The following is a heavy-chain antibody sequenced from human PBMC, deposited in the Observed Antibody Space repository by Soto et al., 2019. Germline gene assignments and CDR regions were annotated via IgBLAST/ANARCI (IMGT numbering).Heavy chain of an antibody. D-gene: IGHD1-26*01. CDR3: ARRGSWFDY. CDR2: IYHSGST. Sequence: PSDTLSLTCAVSGGSISSSNWWSWVRQPPGKGLEWIGEIYHSGSTNNNPTLKSRITVEVDKSKNQFSLKLSSVTAADTAVYYCARRGSWFDYWGQGALVTVS. CDR1: GGSISSSNW. V-gene: IGHV4-4*02. J-gene: IGHJ4*02.